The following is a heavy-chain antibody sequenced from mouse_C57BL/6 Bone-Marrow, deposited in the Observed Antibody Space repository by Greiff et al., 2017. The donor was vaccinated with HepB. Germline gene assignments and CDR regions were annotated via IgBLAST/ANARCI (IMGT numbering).Heavy chain of an antibody. Sequence: DVHLVESGPGLAKPSQTLSLTCSVTGYSITSDYWNWIRKFPGNKLEYMGYISYSGSTYYNPSLKSRISITRDTSKNQYYLQLNSVTTEDTATYYCAGGYDGYRYWYFDVWGTGTTVTVSS. V-gene: IGHV3-8*01. D-gene: IGHD2-3*01. CDR2: ISYSGST. J-gene: IGHJ1*03. CDR3: AGGYDGYRYWYFDV. CDR1: GYSITSDY.